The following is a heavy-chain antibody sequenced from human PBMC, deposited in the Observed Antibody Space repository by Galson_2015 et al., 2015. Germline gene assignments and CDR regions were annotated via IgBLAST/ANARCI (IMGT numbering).Heavy chain of an antibody. CDR3: ARDLVYYDSSGGVYYFDY. V-gene: IGHV3-48*02. D-gene: IGHD3-22*01. CDR1: GFTFSSYS. J-gene: IGHJ4*02. Sequence: SLRLSCAASGFTFSSYSMNWVRQAPGKGLEWVSYISSSSSTIYYADSVKGLFTISRDNAKNSLYLQMNSLRDEDTAVYYCARDLVYYDSSGGVYYFDYWGQGTLVTVSS. CDR2: ISSSSSTI.